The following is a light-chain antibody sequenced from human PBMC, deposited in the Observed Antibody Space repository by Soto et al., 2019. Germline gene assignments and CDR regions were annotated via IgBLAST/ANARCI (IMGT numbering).Light chain of an antibody. CDR3: SSYAGSNNLRV. J-gene: IGLJ2*01. Sequence: QSVLTQPPSASGSPGQSVTISCTGTSSDVGGYNYVSWYQQHPGKAPKLMIYEVSKRPSGVPERFSGSKSGNTASLTVSGLQAEDEAEYFCSSYAGSNNLRVFGGGTKLTVL. CDR1: SSDVGGYNY. V-gene: IGLV2-8*01. CDR2: EVS.